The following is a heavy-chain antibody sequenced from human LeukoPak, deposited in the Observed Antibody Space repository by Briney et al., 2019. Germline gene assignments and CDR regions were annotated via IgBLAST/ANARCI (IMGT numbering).Heavy chain of an antibody. V-gene: IGHV3-23*01. CDR2: ISGTGGAT. CDR3: VKDPRDTYGTNWFVS. J-gene: IGHJ5*01. Sequence: PGGSLRLSCAASGFIFDDYGMSWVRQAPGKGLQWVSQISGTGGATWYAGFARDRFTISRDNSKKTLYLQMSGLRVEDTAMYYCVKDPRDTYGTNWFVSWGQGTLLIVSS. D-gene: IGHD2-21*01. CDR1: GFIFDDYG.